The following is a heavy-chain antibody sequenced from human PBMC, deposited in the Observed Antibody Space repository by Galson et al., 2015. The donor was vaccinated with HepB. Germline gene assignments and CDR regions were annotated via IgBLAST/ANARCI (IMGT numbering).Heavy chain of an antibody. D-gene: IGHD2-21*01. J-gene: IGHJ5*02. Sequence: CAISGDSVSSTSAAWHWIRQSPSRGLEWLGRTYYLSQWYTDYAVSVKGRITISPDTSKNHFSLQLNFVTPEDSAVYFCARGVVSWLDPWGQGTLVTVSS. V-gene: IGHV6-1*01. CDR2: TYYLSQWYT. CDR3: ARGVVSWLDP. CDR1: GDSVSSTSAA.